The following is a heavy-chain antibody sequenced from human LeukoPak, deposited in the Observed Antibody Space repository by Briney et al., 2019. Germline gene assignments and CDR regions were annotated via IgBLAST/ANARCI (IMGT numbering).Heavy chain of an antibody. CDR3: ARDNRFSGNYWGRRIDY. Sequence: GGPLRLSCAAPGFTFSSYAMHWVRQAPGKGLEWVAVISNNRSNKNYAESVKGRFTISRDNSKNTLYLQMNSLRAEDTAMYYCARDNRFSGNYWGRRIDYWGQGTLVTVSS. CDR1: GFTFSSYA. D-gene: IGHD3-10*01. CDR2: ISNNRSNK. J-gene: IGHJ4*02. V-gene: IGHV3-30-3*01.